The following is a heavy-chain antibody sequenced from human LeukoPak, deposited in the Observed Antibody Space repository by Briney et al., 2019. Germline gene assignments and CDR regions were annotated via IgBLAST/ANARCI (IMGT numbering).Heavy chain of an antibody. J-gene: IGHJ4*02. CDR1: GDSISSYY. D-gene: IGHD3-10*01. Sequence: SETLSLTCTVSGDSISSYYWSWIRQPAGKGLEWIGRIYTSGNTNYNPSLNSRVTMSVDTSKNQFSLKLSSVTAADTAMYYCAREGGSGWGRGRDYWGQGTLVTVSS. CDR2: IYTSGNT. CDR3: AREGGSGWGRGRDY. V-gene: IGHV4-4*07.